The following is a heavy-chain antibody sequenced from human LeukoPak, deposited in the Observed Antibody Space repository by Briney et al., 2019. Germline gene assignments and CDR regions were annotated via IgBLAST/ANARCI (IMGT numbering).Heavy chain of an antibody. D-gene: IGHD6-19*01. Sequence: GETLQISCKGSGYSFTSYWISWVRQMPGKGLAWMGRIDPSDSYTNYSPSFQGHVTISADKSISTAYLQWSSLKASDTAMYYCARYEIAVANWFDPWGQGTLVTVSS. CDR3: ARYEIAVANWFDP. J-gene: IGHJ5*02. CDR2: IDPSDSYT. V-gene: IGHV5-10-1*01. CDR1: GYSFTSYW.